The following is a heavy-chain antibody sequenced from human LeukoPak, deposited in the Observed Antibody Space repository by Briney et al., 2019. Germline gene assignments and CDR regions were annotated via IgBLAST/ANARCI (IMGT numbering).Heavy chain of an antibody. D-gene: IGHD4-17*01. V-gene: IGHV3-23*01. J-gene: IGHJ4*02. CDR2: ISASGGNT. Sequence: GGSLRLSCAASGFTFSRYAMTWVRQAPGKGLEWFSSISASGGNTYYADSVKGRFTISRDNSKNTLYLQMNSLRAEDTAIYYCARGGDYGVKIDYWGQGTLVTVSS. CDR1: GFTFSRYA. CDR3: ARGGDYGVKIDY.